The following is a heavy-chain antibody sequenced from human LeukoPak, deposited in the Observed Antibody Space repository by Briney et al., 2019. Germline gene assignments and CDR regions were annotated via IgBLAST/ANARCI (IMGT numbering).Heavy chain of an antibody. J-gene: IGHJ4*02. CDR2: INVDGDEK. CDR3: ARPYDSNRDHSGYGY. Sequence: GGSLRLSCATSGFTFSNYWMSWVRQAPGKGLEWVANINVDGDEKYYVDSVKGRFTISRDNAKNSLFLQMHSLRAEDTAVYYCARPYDSNRDHSGYGYWGRGTLVTVSS. D-gene: IGHD5-12*01. CDR1: GFTFSNYW. V-gene: IGHV3-7*02.